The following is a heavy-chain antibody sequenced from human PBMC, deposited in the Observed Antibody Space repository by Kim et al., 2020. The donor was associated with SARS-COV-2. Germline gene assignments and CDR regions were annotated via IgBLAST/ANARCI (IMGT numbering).Heavy chain of an antibody. D-gene: IGHD1-7*01. Sequence: KGRFTISRDNSKNTLYLQMYSLRAEDTAVYYCASENLDWNYGVLWYAFDIWGQGTMVTVSS. V-gene: IGHV3-53*01. J-gene: IGHJ3*02. CDR3: ASENLDWNYGVLWYAFDI.